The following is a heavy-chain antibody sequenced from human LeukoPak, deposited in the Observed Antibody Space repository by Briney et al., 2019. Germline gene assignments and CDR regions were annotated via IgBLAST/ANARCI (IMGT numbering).Heavy chain of an antibody. Sequence: GGSLRLSCAASGFTFSSYAMSWVRQAPGKGLEWVSAISGSGGSTYYADSVKGRFTISRDNSKNTLYLQMNSLRAEDTAVYYCAKAIYYYGSGSYKPYYYYYMDVWGKGTTVTVSS. CDR1: GFTFSSYA. CDR2: ISGSGGST. D-gene: IGHD3-10*01. CDR3: AKAIYYYGSGSYKPYYYYYMDV. V-gene: IGHV3-23*01. J-gene: IGHJ6*03.